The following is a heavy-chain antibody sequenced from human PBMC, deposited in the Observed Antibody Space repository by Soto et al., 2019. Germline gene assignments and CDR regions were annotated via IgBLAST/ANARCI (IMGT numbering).Heavy chain of an antibody. CDR1: GYSFAGYW. CDR2: IDPSDSHT. V-gene: IGHV5-10-1*01. D-gene: IGHD3-22*01. Sequence: VESLKISCKGSGYSFAGYWITWVRQNPWKGLEWMGRIDPSDSHTYYSPSFRGHVTISVTKSITTVFLQWSSLRASDTAMYYCARQIYDSDTGPNFQYYFDSWGKGTPVNVSS. J-gene: IGHJ4*02. CDR3: ARQIYDSDTGPNFQYYFDS.